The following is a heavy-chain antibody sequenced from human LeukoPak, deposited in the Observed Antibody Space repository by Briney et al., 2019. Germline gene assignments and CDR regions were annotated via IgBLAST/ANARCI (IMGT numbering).Heavy chain of an antibody. V-gene: IGHV4-59*01. Sequence: SETLSLTCTVSGGSISSYYWNWIRQPPGKGLEWIGYIYYSGSTNYNPSLKSRVTISVDTSKNQFSLTLSSVTAADTAVCYCARAGRTDGYKSYFDYWGQGTLVTVSS. J-gene: IGHJ4*02. CDR3: ARAGRTDGYKSYFDY. D-gene: IGHD5-24*01. CDR1: GGSISSYY. CDR2: IYYSGST.